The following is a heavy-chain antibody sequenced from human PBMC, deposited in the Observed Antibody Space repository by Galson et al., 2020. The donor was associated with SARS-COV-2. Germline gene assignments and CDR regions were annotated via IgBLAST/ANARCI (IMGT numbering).Heavy chain of an antibody. CDR2: FDPEDGET. Sequence: ASVKVSCKVSGYTITELSMHWVRQAPGKGLEWMGGFDPEDGETIYAQKFQGRVTMTEDTSTDTAYMELSSLRAEDTAVYYCATSTAVAANYWFDPCGQGTLVTVSS. D-gene: IGHD6-19*01. V-gene: IGHV1-24*01. CDR1: GYTITELS. CDR3: ATSTAVAANYWFDP. J-gene: IGHJ5*02.